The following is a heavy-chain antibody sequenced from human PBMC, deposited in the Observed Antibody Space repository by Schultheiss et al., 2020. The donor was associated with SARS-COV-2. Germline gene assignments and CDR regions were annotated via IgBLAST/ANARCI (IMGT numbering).Heavy chain of an antibody. CDR1: GFTCSTYA. J-gene: IGHJ4*02. CDR3: ARCPVADY. Sequence: GGSLRLSCAASGFTCSTYAMSWVRQAPGKGLEWVSSISSSSSYIYYADSVKGRFTISRDNAKNSLYLQMNSLRAEDTAVYYCARCPVADYWGQGTLVTVSS. D-gene: IGHD6-19*01. CDR2: ISSSSSYI. V-gene: IGHV3-21*04.